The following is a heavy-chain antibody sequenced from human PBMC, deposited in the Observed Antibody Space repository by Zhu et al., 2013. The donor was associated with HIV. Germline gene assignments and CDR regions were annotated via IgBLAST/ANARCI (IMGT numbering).Heavy chain of an antibody. CDR1: GGSFSGYY. CDR2: INHSGST. J-gene: IGHJ6*02. V-gene: IGHV4-34*01. D-gene: IGHD6-6*01. CDR3: ALARPYYYYYGMDV. Sequence: QVQLQQWGAGLLKPSETLSLTCAVYGGSFSGYYWSWIRQPPGKGLEWIGEINHSGSTNYNPSLKSRVTISVDTSKNQFSLKLSSVTAADTAVYYCALARPYYYYYGMDVWGQGTTVTVSS.